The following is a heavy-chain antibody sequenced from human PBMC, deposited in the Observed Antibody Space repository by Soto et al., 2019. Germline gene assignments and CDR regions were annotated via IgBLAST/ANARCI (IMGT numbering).Heavy chain of an antibody. CDR3: AGDPGIAGGGMDY. D-gene: IGHD6-19*01. Sequence: EVQLVESGGGLIQPGGSLRLSCAASGFSFNTYAMNWVRQAPGKGLEWISYISSSSSRIYYADSVKGRFTLSRDNAKNSLYLQMNSLRSEDTAVYDCAGDPGIAGGGMDYWGQCTLVTVSS. V-gene: IGHV3-48*04. J-gene: IGHJ4*02. CDR2: ISSSSSRI. CDR1: GFSFNTYA.